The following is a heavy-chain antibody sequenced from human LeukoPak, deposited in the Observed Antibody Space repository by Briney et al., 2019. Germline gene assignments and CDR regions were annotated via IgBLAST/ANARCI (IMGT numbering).Heavy chain of an antibody. D-gene: IGHD3-10*01. V-gene: IGHV3-48*03. Sequence: GGSLRLSCAASGFTFSSYEMNWVRQAPGKGLEWVSYISSFSSTIYYADSLMGRFTISRDNAKNLLYLQMNSLRAEDTAVYYCARSPNYKGYFDYWGQGTLVTVSS. CDR3: ARSPNYKGYFDY. CDR2: ISSFSSTI. CDR1: GFTFSSYE. J-gene: IGHJ4*02.